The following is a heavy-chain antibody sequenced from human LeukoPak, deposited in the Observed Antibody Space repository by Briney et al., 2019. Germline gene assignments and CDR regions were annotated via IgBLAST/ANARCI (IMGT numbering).Heavy chain of an antibody. CDR2: INYSGTT. CDR3: ARGTMMVGP. CDR1: GGSIGSYY. D-gene: IGHD3-22*01. J-gene: IGHJ5*02. Sequence: SETLSLTCTVSGGSIGSYYWSWIRQPPGKGLEWIGYINYSGTTNYNPSLKSRVSISVDTSKNQFSLKLSSVTAADTAVYYCARGTMMVGPWGQGTQVTVSS. V-gene: IGHV4-59*01.